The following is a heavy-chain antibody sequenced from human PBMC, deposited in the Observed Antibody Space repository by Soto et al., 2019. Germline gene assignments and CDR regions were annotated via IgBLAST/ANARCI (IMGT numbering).Heavy chain of an antibody. V-gene: IGHV1-2*04. CDR2: INPNSGGT. Sequence: SVKVSCKASGYTFTGYYMHWVRQAPGQGLEWMGWINPNSGGTNCAQKFQGWVTMTRDTSISTAYMELSRLRAEDTALYYCAKEGREVVVITSRVYYYYGMDVWGQGTTVTVYS. CDR1: GYTFTGYY. J-gene: IGHJ6*02. D-gene: IGHD3-22*01. CDR3: AKEGREVVVITSRVYYYYGMDV.